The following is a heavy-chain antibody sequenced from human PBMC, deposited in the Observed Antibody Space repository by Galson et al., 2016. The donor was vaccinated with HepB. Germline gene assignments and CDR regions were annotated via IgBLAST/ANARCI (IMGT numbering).Heavy chain of an antibody. Sequence: SLRLSCAASGFTFSSYWMTWVRQAPGKGLEWVANIKEDGSVKYHVDSVQGRFTISRDNAKNSLYLQMNSLRAEDTAVYYCGRETRAGAYYFDYWGQGTLVTVSS. CDR3: GRETRAGAYYFDY. CDR1: GFTFSSYW. D-gene: IGHD2-21*01. J-gene: IGHJ4*02. V-gene: IGHV3-7*03. CDR2: IKEDGSVK.